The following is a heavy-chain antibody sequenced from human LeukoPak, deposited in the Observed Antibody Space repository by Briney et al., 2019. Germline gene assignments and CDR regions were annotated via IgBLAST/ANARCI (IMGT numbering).Heavy chain of an antibody. D-gene: IGHD6-19*01. Sequence: PGGSLRLSCAASGFTFSSFAMSWVRQAPGKGLEWVSPIIGSGGGTYYADSVKGRFTISRDNSKNTLYLQMNSLRAQDTAVYYCALRSSGEVDYWGQGTLVTVSS. J-gene: IGHJ4*02. V-gene: IGHV3-23*01. CDR3: ALRSSGEVDY. CDR1: GFTFSSFA. CDR2: IIGSGGGT.